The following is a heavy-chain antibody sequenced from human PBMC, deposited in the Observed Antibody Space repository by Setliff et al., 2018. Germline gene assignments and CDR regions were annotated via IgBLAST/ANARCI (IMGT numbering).Heavy chain of an antibody. D-gene: IGHD1-1*01. CDR1: GFTLSSYW. V-gene: IGHV3-74*01. J-gene: IGHJ6*03. CDR2: INSDGSST. CDR3: ARGPWKHSAYYYYYYMDA. Sequence: GVLRLSCAASGFTLSSYWMHWVRQAPGKGLVWVSRINSDGSSTGYADSVKGRFTISRDNAKNTLFLQMNSLRAEDTAVYYCARGPWKHSAYYYYYYMDAWGKGTTVTVSS.